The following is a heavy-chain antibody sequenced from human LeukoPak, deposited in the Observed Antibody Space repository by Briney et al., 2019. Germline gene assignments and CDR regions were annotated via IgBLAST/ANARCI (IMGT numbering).Heavy chain of an antibody. V-gene: IGHV1-18*01. J-gene: IGHJ4*02. CDR3: AREEAYDSSSWYYFDY. CDR1: GYTFTSYG. D-gene: IGHD6-13*01. Sequence: ASVKVSCKASGYTFTSYGISWVRQAPGQGLEWMGRISAYNGNTNYAQKLQGRVTMTTDTSTSTAYMELRSLRSDDTAVYYCAREEAYDSSSWYYFDYWGQGTLVTVSS. CDR2: ISAYNGNT.